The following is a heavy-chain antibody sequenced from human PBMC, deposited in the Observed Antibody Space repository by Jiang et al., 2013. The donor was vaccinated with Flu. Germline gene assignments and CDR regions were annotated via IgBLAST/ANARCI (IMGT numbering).Heavy chain of an antibody. CDR2: ISSSGTT. V-gene: IGHV3-48*01. CDR1: GFIFSLYS. CDR3: ARDTGGVLDI. D-gene: IGHD6-13*01. J-gene: IGHJ3*02. Sequence: QLVESGGGLVQPGGSLRLSCAASGFIFSLYSMNWVRQAPGKELEWVSHISSSGTTYYGDSVKGRFTISRDDARTSVYLQLNSLRVDDTAVYYCARDTGGVLDIWGQGTMVTVSS.